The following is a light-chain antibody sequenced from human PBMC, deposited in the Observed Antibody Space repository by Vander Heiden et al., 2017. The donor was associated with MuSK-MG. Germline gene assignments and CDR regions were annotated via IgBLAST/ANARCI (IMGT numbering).Light chain of an antibody. Sequence: EIVMTQSPATLSVSPGGRVTLSCRASQSVSNNVAWYQQKPGQAPRLLIYGASTRATGIPTRFSGSGSGTDFTVTISSLQSEDSAVYYCQHYNNRPLTFGGGTRVEV. CDR1: QSVSNN. V-gene: IGKV3-15*01. J-gene: IGKJ4*01. CDR2: GAS. CDR3: QHYNNRPLT.